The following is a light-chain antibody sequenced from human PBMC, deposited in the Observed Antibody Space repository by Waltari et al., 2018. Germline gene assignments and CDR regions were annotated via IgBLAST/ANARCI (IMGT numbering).Light chain of an antibody. J-gene: IGLJ3*02. CDR2: YNS. CDR3: QAWDSRSDHRV. CDR1: NIGVKS. Sequence: SYVLTQPPSMSVAPGKTARITCRGNNIGVKSVQWYQQKPGQAPLLVIYYNSDRPSGIPERFSGSNSENTATLTINRVEAGDEADYYCQAWDSRSDHRVFGGGTKLTVL. V-gene: IGLV3-21*04.